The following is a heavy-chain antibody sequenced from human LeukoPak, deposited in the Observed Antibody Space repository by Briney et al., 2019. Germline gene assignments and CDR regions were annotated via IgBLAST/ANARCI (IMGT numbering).Heavy chain of an antibody. J-gene: IGHJ3*02. CDR3: ARASNYDFWSGTAGGDAFDI. V-gene: IGHV3-20*04. D-gene: IGHD3-3*01. CDR1: GFTFDDYG. CDR2: INWNGGST. Sequence: PEGSLRLSCAASGFTFDDYGMSWVRQAPGKGLEWVSGINWNGGSTGYADSVKGRFTISRDNAKNSLYLQMNSLRAEDTALYYCARASNYDFWSGTAGGDAFDIWGQGTMVTVSS.